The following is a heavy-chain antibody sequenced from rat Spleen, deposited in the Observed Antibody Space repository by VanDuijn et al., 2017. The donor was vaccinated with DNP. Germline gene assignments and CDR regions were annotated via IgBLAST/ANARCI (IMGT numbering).Heavy chain of an antibody. CDR3: ASRTGRRDYFDY. Sequence: EVQLVESGGDLVQPGRSLKLSCVASGFTFNNYWMTWIRQVPGKGLEWVASILSSGGSAYYTDSVRGRFTISRDNAKNTLYLQMNSLRSEETATYYCASRTGRRDYFDYWGQGVMVTVSS. D-gene: IGHD5-1*01. V-gene: IGHV5-31*01. J-gene: IGHJ2*01. CDR2: ILSSGGSA. CDR1: GFTFNNYW.